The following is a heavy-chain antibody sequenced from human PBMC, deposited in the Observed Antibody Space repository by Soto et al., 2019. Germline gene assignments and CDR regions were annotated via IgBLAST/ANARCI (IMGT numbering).Heavy chain of an antibody. CDR2: ISSSSSYI. Sequence: GGSLRLSCAASGFTFSSYSMNWVRQAPGKGLEWVSSISSSSSYIYYADSVKGRFTISRDNAKNSLYLQMNSLRAEDTAVYYCARDGGGSSGHLRVIDYWGQGTLVTVSS. CDR3: ARDGGGSSGHLRVIDY. V-gene: IGHV3-21*01. CDR1: GFTFSSYS. J-gene: IGHJ4*02. D-gene: IGHD2-15*01.